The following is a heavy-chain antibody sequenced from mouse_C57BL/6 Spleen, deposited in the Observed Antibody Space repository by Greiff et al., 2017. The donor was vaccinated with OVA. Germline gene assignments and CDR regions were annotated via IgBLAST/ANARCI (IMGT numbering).Heavy chain of an antibody. J-gene: IGHJ4*01. D-gene: IGHD1-1*01. V-gene: IGHV5-17*01. CDR2: ISSGSSTI. CDR3: ARSGSSYDYYAMDY. CDR1: GFTFSDYG. Sequence: EVKVVESGGGLVKPGGSLKLSCAASGFTFSDYGMHWVRQAPEKGLEWVAYISSGSSTIYYADTVKGRFTISRDNAKNTLFLQMTSLRSEDTAMYYCARSGSSYDYYAMDYWGQGTSVTVSS.